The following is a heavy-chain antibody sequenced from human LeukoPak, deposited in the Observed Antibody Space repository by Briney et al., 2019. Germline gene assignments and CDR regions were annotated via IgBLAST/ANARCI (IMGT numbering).Heavy chain of an antibody. CDR1: AFSFISFG. Sequence: GASVKVSCKAFAFSFISFGFNWVRQAPGQGRDWMGWISGYNGGTMYAQKFQGRVTMTTDTSTSTAYMELRSLRTDDTAVYYCARGAWEPAARPYSFDTWGQGTLVTVTS. D-gene: IGHD1-14*01. CDR2: ISGYNGGT. V-gene: IGHV1-18*01. J-gene: IGHJ4*02. CDR3: ARGAWEPAARPYSFDT.